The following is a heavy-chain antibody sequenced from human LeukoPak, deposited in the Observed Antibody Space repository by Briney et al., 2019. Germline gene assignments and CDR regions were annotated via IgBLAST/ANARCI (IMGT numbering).Heavy chain of an antibody. CDR1: GFTFSSYV. CDR3: AKDFWSGYWSDYYYMDV. Sequence: GGSLRLSCAASGFTFSSYVMSWVRQAPGKGLEWVSTISGSGGSTLYADSVKGRFTISRDNSKNTLYLQMNSLRAEDTAVYYCAKDFWSGYWSDYYYMDVWGKGTTVTVSS. V-gene: IGHV3-23*01. J-gene: IGHJ6*03. CDR2: ISGSGGST. D-gene: IGHD3-3*01.